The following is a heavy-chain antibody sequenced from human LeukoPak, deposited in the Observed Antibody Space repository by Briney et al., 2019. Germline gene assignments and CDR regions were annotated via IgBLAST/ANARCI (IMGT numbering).Heavy chain of an antibody. CDR2: ISTSSTFI. J-gene: IGHJ4*02. V-gene: IGHV3-21*01. CDR1: AFTFSSYS. CDR3: ARALFGNSWYSAY. Sequence: GGSLRLSCVASAFTFSSYSMNWVRQAPGKGLEWVSSISTSSTFIYYADSVKGRFTTSRDDSKNTLYLQMDSLRDEDTAVYYCARALFGNSWYSAYWGQGTLLTVSS. D-gene: IGHD6-13*01.